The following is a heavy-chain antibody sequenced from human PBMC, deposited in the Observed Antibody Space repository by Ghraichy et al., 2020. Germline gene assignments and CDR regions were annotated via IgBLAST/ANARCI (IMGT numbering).Heavy chain of an antibody. CDR2: IYHSGTT. J-gene: IGHJ4*02. CDR1: GGSLSSGGYS. Sequence: SETLSLTCAVSGGSLSSGGYSWSWIRQPPGKGLEWIGYIYHSGTTNYNPSLKSRVTISVDRSKNQFSLKLSSVTAADTAIYYCARRVRENGGYFDYWGQGTLVTVSS. CDR3: ARRVRENGGYFDY. D-gene: IGHD1-1*01. V-gene: IGHV4-30-2*01.